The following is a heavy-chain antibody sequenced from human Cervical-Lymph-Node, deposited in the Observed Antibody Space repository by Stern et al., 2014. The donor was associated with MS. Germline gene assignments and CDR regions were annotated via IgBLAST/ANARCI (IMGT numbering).Heavy chain of an antibody. CDR3: TALRKY. D-gene: IGHD6-6*01. V-gene: IGHV3-15*01. Sequence: EVQLVESGGGFVKPGGSLRLSCAASGFTFPYTSLSWVRQAPGKGLEWVGRVKIRKDGGAADYAAFVKDRVTISRDDSRSTLYLQINGLEIEDTAMYYCTALRKYWGQGTLLIVSS. CDR1: GFTFPYTS. J-gene: IGHJ4*02. CDR2: VKIRKDGGAA.